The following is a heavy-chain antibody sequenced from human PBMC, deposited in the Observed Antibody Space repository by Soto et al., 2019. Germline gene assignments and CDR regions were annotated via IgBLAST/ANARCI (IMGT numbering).Heavy chain of an antibody. D-gene: IGHD1-7*01. J-gene: IGHJ6*02. V-gene: IGHV1-46*02. CDR1: GYTFNTNY. CDR3: AREGRTTTYSAMDV. Sequence: GASVKVSCKASGYTFNTNYMHWVRQALGQGLEWMGIINPSGGSTSYAQKFQGRVTMTRDTSTSTVYLELSSLRSEDTALFYCAREGRTTTYSAMDVWGQGTTVPVSS. CDR2: INPSGGST.